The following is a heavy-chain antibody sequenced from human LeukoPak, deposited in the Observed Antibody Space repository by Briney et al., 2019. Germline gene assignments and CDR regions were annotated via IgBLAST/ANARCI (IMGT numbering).Heavy chain of an antibody. J-gene: IGHJ2*01. V-gene: IGHV4-59*08. CDR2: ICYSGNT. D-gene: IGHD1-14*01. CDR3: ARRGSGASLEYYFDL. CDR1: GGSISSYY. Sequence: PSETLSLTCTVSGGSISSYYWSWIRQPPGKGLEYIGYICYSGNTNSNPSLNSRVTISVDTSKNQFSLKLSSVTAADTAVYYCARRGSGASLEYYFDLWGRGTLVTVSS.